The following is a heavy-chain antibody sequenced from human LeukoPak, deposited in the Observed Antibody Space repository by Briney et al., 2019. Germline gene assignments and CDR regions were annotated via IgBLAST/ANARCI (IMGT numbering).Heavy chain of an antibody. CDR1: GGSISSSSYY. Sequence: SSETLSLTCTVSGGSISSSSYYWGWIRQPLGKGLEWIGSIYYSGSTYYNPSLKSRVTISVDTSKNQFSLKLSSVTAADTAVYYCASLPATMVRGVPFDYWGQGTLVTASS. CDR2: IYYSGST. V-gene: IGHV4-39*01. D-gene: IGHD3-10*01. CDR3: ASLPATMVRGVPFDY. J-gene: IGHJ4*02.